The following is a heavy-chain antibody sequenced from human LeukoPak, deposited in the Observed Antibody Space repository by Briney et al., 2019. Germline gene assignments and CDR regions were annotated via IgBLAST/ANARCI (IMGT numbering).Heavy chain of an antibody. CDR3: ARAPYCGGDCYLAEIDY. CDR2: IIPIFGTA. D-gene: IGHD2-21*02. CDR1: GGTFSSYA. V-gene: IGHV1-69*13. Sequence: SVKVSCKASGGTFSSYAISWVRQAPGQGLEWMGGIIPIFGTANYAQKFQGRVTTTADESTSTAYMELSSLRSEDTAVYYCARAPYCGGDCYLAEIDYWGQGTLVTVSS. J-gene: IGHJ4*02.